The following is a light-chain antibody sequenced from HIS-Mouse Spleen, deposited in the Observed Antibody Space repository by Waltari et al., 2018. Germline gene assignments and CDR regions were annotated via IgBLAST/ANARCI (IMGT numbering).Light chain of an antibody. J-gene: IGLJ2*01. CDR3: YSTDSSGNHRV. CDR2: EDS. V-gene: IGLV3-10*01. CDR1: ALPKKY. Sequence: SYELTQPPSVSVSPGQTARITWPGDALPKKYAYWYQQKSGQAPVLVIYEDSKRPSGIPERFSGSSSGTMATLTISGAQVEDEADYYCYSTDSSGNHRVFGGGTKLTVL.